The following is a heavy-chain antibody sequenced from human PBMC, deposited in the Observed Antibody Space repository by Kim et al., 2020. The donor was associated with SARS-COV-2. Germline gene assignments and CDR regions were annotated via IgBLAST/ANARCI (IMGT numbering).Heavy chain of an antibody. J-gene: IGHJ6*02. D-gene: IGHD2-21*01. Sequence: ASVKVSCKASDYTFTGNYIHWVRQAPGQGLEWMGWINANTGDTNYAPNFEGRVIVTRDTSITTAHMELSRLRSDDTAVYYCARGLWRTGLDVWGQGTTVT. CDR3: ARGLWRTGLDV. CDR2: INANTGDT. CDR1: DYTFTGNY. V-gene: IGHV1-2*02.